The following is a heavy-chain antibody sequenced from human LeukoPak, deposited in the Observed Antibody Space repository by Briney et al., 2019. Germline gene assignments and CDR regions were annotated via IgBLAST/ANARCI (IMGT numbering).Heavy chain of an antibody. CDR2: INGDGSST. J-gene: IGHJ6*02. D-gene: IGHD2-15*01. Sequence: PGGSLRLSCAASGFTFSSYWMHWVRQAPGKGLVWVSRINGDGSSTTYADSVEGRFTISRDNAKSTLYLQMNSLRAEDTAVYYCARTPYYYAMDVWGQGTTVTVSS. CDR3: ARTPYYYAMDV. CDR1: GFTFSSYW. V-gene: IGHV3-74*01.